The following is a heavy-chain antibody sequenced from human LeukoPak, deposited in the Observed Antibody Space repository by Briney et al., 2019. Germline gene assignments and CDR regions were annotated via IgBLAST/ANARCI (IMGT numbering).Heavy chain of an antibody. D-gene: IGHD6-13*01. V-gene: IGHV3-21*01. CDR2: ISSSSSYI. J-gene: IGHJ5*02. CDR3: ASGDSSSWWDWFDP. CDR1: GFTFSSYS. Sequence: GGSLRLSCAASGFTFSSYSMNWVRQAPGKGLEWVSSISSSSSYIYYADSVKGRFTIARDNAKNSLYLQMNSLRAEDTAVYYCASGDSSSWWDWFDPWGQGTLVTVPS.